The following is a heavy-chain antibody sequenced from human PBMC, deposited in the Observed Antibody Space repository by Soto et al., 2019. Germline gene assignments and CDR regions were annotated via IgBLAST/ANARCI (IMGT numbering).Heavy chain of an antibody. D-gene: IGHD6-19*01. J-gene: IGHJ6*02. Sequence: SETLSLTCAVYGGSFSGYYWSWIRQPPGKGLEWIGEINHSGSTNYNPSLKSRVTISVDTSKNQFSLKLSSVTAADTAVYYCASGRRSSGWYGKRGNYYYYGMDVWGQGTTVTVSS. V-gene: IGHV4-34*01. CDR1: GGSFSGYY. CDR2: INHSGST. CDR3: ASGRRSSGWYGKRGNYYYYGMDV.